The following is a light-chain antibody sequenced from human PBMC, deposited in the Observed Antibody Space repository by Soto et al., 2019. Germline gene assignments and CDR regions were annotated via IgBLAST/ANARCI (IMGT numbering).Light chain of an antibody. J-gene: IGLJ1*01. Sequence: QSALNQPRSVSGSPGQSVTISCTGTRSDVGNYDYVSWHQQYPGKAPKLMIYDVSKRPSGVPDRFSGSKSGNTASLTISGLQTEDEPDYYCCSYAGSYSYVFGTGTKVTVL. CDR2: DVS. CDR1: RSDVGNYDY. V-gene: IGLV2-11*01. CDR3: CSYAGSYSYV.